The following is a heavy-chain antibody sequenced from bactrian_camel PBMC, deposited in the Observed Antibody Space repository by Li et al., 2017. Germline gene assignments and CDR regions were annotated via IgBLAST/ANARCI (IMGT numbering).Heavy chain of an antibody. D-gene: IGHD7*01. V-gene: IGHV3S31*01. CDR2: INSGGDNA. CDR1: GFTFSSYA. Sequence: QLVESGGGLVQPGGSLRLSCAASGFTFSSYAMSWVRQAPGKGLEWVSGINSGGDNAYYADFVKDRFTISRDNAKNTLYLQLNSPKTEDTAMYYCAKGRPRLGLVAADLDRGQGTQVTVS. J-gene: IGHJ4*01. CDR3: AKGRPRLGLVAADLD.